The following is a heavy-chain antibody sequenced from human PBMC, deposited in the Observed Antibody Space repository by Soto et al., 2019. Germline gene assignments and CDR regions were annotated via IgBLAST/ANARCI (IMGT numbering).Heavy chain of an antibody. CDR1: GFTVSSKY. Sequence: EVQLVESGGGVVQPGGSLRLSCAASGFTVSSKYMSWVRQPPGKGPEGVALFNNGGNTYYAASVKGSFTISSDSSKNTLDIQLTSMRAEDTDVYYCARNDVYCGGGRCYGVPMDVWGKGTTVIVSS. D-gene: IGHD2-15*01. CDR3: ARNDVYCGGGRCYGVPMDV. CDR2: FNNGGNT. V-gene: IGHV3-66*01. J-gene: IGHJ6*03.